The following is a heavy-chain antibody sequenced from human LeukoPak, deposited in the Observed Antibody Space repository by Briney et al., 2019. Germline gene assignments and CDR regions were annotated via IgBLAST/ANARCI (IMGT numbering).Heavy chain of an antibody. J-gene: IGHJ6*02. CDR1: GFTFSSYG. Sequence: GRSLRLSCAASGFTFSSYGMHWVRQAPGKGLEWVAVISYDGSNKYYADSVKGRFTISRDNSKNTLYLQMNSLRAEDTAVYYCAKIEHYYDSSAIGGGGMDVWGQGTTVTVSS. CDR3: AKIEHYYDSSAIGGGGMDV. V-gene: IGHV3-30*18. CDR2: ISYDGSNK. D-gene: IGHD3-22*01.